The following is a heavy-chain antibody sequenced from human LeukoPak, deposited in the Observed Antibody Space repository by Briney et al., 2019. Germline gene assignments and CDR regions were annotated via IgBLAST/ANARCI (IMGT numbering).Heavy chain of an antibody. Sequence: GGSRRLSCAASGFTFSSYSMNWVRQAPGKGLEWVSSISSSSSYIYYADSVKGRFTISRDNAKNSLYLQMNSLRAEDTAVYYCARVIAAAGPFDYWGQGTLVTVSS. J-gene: IGHJ4*02. CDR1: GFTFSSYS. CDR2: ISSSSSYI. D-gene: IGHD6-13*01. CDR3: ARVIAAAGPFDY. V-gene: IGHV3-21*01.